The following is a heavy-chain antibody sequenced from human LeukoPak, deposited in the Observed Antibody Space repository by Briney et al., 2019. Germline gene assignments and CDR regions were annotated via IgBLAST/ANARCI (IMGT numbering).Heavy chain of an antibody. Sequence: GGSLRLSCAASGFTFSDYYMSWIRQAPGKGWEWVSYISSSGSTIYYADSVKGRFTISRDNAKNSLYLQMNSLRAEDTAVYYCARDHGSGINYYYGMDVWGQGTTVTVSS. J-gene: IGHJ6*02. CDR2: ISSSGSTI. V-gene: IGHV3-11*01. D-gene: IGHD3-10*01. CDR1: GFTFSDYY. CDR3: ARDHGSGINYYYGMDV.